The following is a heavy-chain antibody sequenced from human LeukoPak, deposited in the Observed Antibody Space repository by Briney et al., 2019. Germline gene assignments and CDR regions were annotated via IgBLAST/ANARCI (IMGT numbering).Heavy chain of an antibody. CDR3: ARVAAGSSDY. J-gene: IGHJ4*02. V-gene: IGHV4-39*07. D-gene: IGHD6-13*01. CDR1: GGSISRSSYY. Sequence: PSGTLSLTCTVSGGSISRSSYYWGWIRQPPGKGLEWIGIIYYSGNTYYNPSLKSRVTISVATSKIQFSLKLSSVTAADTAVYYCARVAAGSSDYWGQGTLVTVSS. CDR2: IYYSGNT.